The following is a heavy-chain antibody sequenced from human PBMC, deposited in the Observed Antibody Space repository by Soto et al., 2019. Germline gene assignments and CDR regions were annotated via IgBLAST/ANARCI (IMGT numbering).Heavy chain of an antibody. Sequence: GGSLRLSCAASGFTFSSYSMNWVRQAPGKGLEWVSSISSSSSYIYYADSVKGRFTISRDNAKNSLYLQMNSLRAEDTAVYYCAPIVVVINGAAFDIWGQGTMVTVSS. CDR1: GFTFSSYS. CDR3: APIVVVINGAAFDI. D-gene: IGHD3-22*01. J-gene: IGHJ3*02. V-gene: IGHV3-21*01. CDR2: ISSSSSYI.